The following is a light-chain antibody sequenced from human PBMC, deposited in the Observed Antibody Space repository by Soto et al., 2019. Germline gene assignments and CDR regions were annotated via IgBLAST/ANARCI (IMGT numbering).Light chain of an antibody. Sequence: SALTQPASVSGSPGQSITISCTGTSSDVGDYNFVSWHQQHPGKAPKLMIYEVSDRPSGVSNRFSGSKSGNTASLTISGLQAEDEADYYCSSYTTTKNCVFGTGTKVTVL. CDR1: SSDVGDYNF. CDR2: EVS. J-gene: IGLJ1*01. V-gene: IGLV2-14*01. CDR3: SSYTTTKNCV.